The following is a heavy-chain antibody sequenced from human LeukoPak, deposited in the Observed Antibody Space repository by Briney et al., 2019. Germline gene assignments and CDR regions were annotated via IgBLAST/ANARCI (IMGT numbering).Heavy chain of an antibody. J-gene: IGHJ6*03. CDR1: GYSINSGHY. D-gene: IGHD3-3*01. CDR2: IYYSGNT. CDR3: ARVDVFGVVSSDYYYYYMDV. V-gene: IGHV4-38-2*02. Sequence: PSETLSLTCTVSGYSINSGHYWGWIRQPPGKRLEWIGSIYYSGNTYYNPTLKSRITISVDTSKNQFSLNPTSVTAADAAVYYCARVDVFGVVSSDYYYYYMDVWGKGTTVTVSS.